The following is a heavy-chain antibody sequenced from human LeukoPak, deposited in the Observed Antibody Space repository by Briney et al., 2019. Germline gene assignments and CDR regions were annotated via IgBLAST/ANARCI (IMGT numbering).Heavy chain of an antibody. Sequence: QAGESLRLSCAASGFTFSSYAVNWVRQAPGKGLEWVSIIHIGVTTYYADSVKGRFTMSRDNFRNTLYLQMNSLRAEDTAVYYCARERGSDWGQGTLVTVSS. V-gene: IGHV3-53*01. CDR1: GFTFSSYA. D-gene: IGHD2-15*01. CDR3: ARERGSD. J-gene: IGHJ4*02. CDR2: IHIGVTT.